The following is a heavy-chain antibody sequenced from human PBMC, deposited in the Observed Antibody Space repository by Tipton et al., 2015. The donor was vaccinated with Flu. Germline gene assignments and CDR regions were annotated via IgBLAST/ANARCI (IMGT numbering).Heavy chain of an antibody. D-gene: IGHD2-8*01. CDR3: ARMRARDCTLGVCYLWWFDL. CDR2: IYNSGNT. Sequence: TLSLTCTVSGDSVTTAGYYWTWIRQPPGKGLEYIGQIYNSGNTNTNPSLRCRVTISVDTSTSQFSLKLTSVTAADTAVYYCARMRARDCTLGVCYLWWFDLWGRGTLVTVS. J-gene: IGHJ2*01. CDR1: GDSVTTAGYY. V-gene: IGHV4-61*08.